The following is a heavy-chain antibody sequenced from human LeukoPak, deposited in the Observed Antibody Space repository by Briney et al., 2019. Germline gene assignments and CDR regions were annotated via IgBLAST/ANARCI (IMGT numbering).Heavy chain of an antibody. Sequence: PEGSLRLSCAASGFTVSSNYMSWVRQAPGKGLEWVSVIYSGGSTYYADSVKGRFTISRDNSKNTLYLQMNSLRAEDTAVYYCAKSVDDSSGYRFDYWGQGTLVTVSS. CDR3: AKSVDDSSGYRFDY. CDR2: IYSGGST. D-gene: IGHD3-22*01. V-gene: IGHV3-66*01. CDR1: GFTVSSNY. J-gene: IGHJ4*02.